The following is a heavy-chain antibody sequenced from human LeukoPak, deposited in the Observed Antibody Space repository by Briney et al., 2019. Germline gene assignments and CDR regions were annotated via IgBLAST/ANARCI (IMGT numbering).Heavy chain of an antibody. CDR3: AKQLGELVAYAMDV. J-gene: IGHJ6*02. CDR1: GFTFSSYA. D-gene: IGHD3-10*01. CDR2: ISTRGGST. Sequence: GGSLRLSCVASGFTFSSYALSWVRQAPGKGLEWVSVISTRGGSTYYADSVKGRFSISRDNSKSTLYLLMNNLRAEDTALYYCAKQLGELVAYAMDVWGQGTTVTVSS. V-gene: IGHV3-23*01.